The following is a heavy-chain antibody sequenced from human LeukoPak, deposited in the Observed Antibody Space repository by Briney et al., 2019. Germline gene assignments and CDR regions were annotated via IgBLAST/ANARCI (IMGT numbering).Heavy chain of an antibody. J-gene: IGHJ4*02. V-gene: IGHV4-59*12. Sequence: SETLSLTCTVSGVSISSYFWTWIRQPPGKGLEWIGYIYHSGSTYYNPSLKSRVTISLDRSKNQFSLKLSSVTAADTAVYYCAREGGSYRPSYYFDYWGQGTLVTVSS. CDR1: GVSISSYF. CDR3: AREGGSYRPSYYFDY. D-gene: IGHD1-26*01. CDR2: IYHSGST.